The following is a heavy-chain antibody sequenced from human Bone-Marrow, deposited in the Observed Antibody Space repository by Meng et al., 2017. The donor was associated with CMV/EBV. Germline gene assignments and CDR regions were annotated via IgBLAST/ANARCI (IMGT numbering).Heavy chain of an antibody. CDR2: IYPGDSDT. J-gene: IGHJ4*02. D-gene: IGHD5-24*01. CDR1: YSCTSYW. CDR3: ARRTYRRDGYNFVYYFDY. V-gene: IGHV5-51*01. Sequence: YSCTSYWIGWVRQMPGKGLEWMRIIYPGDSDTRNSTSFQGQVTISADKSISTAYLQWSSLKASDTAMYYCARRTYRRDGYNFVYYFDYWGQGTLVTVSS.